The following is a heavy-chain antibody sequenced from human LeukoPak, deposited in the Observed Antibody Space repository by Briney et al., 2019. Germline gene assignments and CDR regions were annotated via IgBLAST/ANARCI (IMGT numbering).Heavy chain of an antibody. V-gene: IGHV3-74*01. Sequence: GGSLRLSCAASGFTFSSYWMHWVRQAPGKGLVWVSRISGDGSTTSYAGSVKGRFTISRDNAKNTLHLQMNSLRVEDTSVYYCARGTYYGSFDLWGQGTLVTVSS. CDR2: ISGDGSTT. D-gene: IGHD4-17*01. CDR1: GFTFSSYW. J-gene: IGHJ4*02. CDR3: ARGTYYGSFDL.